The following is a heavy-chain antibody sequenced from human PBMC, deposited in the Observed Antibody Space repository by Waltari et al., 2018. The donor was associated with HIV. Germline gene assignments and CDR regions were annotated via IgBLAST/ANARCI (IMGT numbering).Heavy chain of an antibody. J-gene: IGHJ4*02. CDR1: GGTFSSYA. V-gene: IGHV1-69*04. Sequence: QVQLVQSGAEVKKPGSSVKVSCKASGGTFSSYAISWVRQAPGQGLEWMGRVIPIRGIAKYAQKFQGRVTITADKSTSTAYMELSSLRSEDTAVDYCASPRVASQPAGGRDYWGQGTLVTVSS. CDR2: VIPIRGIA. D-gene: IGHD5-12*01. CDR3: ASPRVASQPAGGRDY.